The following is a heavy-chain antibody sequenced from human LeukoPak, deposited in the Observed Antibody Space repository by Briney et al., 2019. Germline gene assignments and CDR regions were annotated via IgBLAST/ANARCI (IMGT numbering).Heavy chain of an antibody. CDR1: GFTFSNHA. D-gene: IGHD6-6*01. Sequence: GGSLRLSCAASGFTFSNHAMSWIRQAPGKGLEWVSVIGDSGGSTYYADSVKGRFTISRDNSKNTLYLQMNSLRADDTAVYHCAKGGASSPYTYIDVWGKGTTVIVSS. CDR3: AKGGASSPYTYIDV. V-gene: IGHV3-23*01. CDR2: IGDSGGST. J-gene: IGHJ6*04.